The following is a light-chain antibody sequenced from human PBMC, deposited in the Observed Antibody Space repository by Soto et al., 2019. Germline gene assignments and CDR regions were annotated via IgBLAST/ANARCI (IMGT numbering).Light chain of an antibody. V-gene: IGLV2-8*01. CDR2: EVN. CDR1: SSDVGGYNY. CDR3: SPYAGSSNV. J-gene: IGLJ1*01. Sequence: QSALTQPPSASGSPGQSVAISCTGTSSDVGGYNYVSWYQQHPGKAPQLMIYEVNKRPSGVPDRLSGSKSGNTASLTVSGLQAEDEADQECSPYAGSSNVFGTGTKVTVL.